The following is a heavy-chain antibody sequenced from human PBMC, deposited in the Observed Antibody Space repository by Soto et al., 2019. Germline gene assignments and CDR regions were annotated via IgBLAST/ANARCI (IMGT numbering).Heavy chain of an antibody. CDR2: IYSGGST. CDR3: ARDPWAADY. V-gene: IGHV3-66*01. D-gene: IGHD3-16*01. J-gene: IGHJ4*02. CDR1: GFTFSSYD. Sequence: SGFTFSSYDMHWVRQATGKGLEWVSVIYSGGSTFYADSVRGRFTISRDNSKNTVNLQMNSLRAEDTAVYYCARDPWAADYWGQGTLVTVSS.